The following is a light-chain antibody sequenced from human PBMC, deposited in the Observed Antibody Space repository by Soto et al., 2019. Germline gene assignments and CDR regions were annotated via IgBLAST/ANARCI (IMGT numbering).Light chain of an antibody. J-gene: IGKJ3*01. CDR1: QSVTSSY. V-gene: IGKV3-20*01. CDR2: EAS. Sequence: EIVLTQSPGTLSLSPGERGTLSCRASQSVTSSYLAGYQQKPGQAPRLLIYEASNRAPGIPDRFSGSGSGTDFTLTISRLEPEDFAVYYCQLYGASPLFTFGPGTKVDI. CDR3: QLYGASPLFT.